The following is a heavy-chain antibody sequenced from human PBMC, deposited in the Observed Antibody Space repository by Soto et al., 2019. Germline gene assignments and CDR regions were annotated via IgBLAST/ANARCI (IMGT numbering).Heavy chain of an antibody. Sequence: GGSLRLSCAASGFTFSSYGMHWVRQAPGKGLEWVAVISYDGSNKYYADSVKGRFTISRDNSKNQLYLQMNSLRAEDTAVYYCAKGYYYDSSGYYDTFDYWGQGTLVTVSS. V-gene: IGHV3-30*18. CDR2: ISYDGSNK. CDR3: AKGYYYDSSGYYDTFDY. CDR1: GFTFSSYG. D-gene: IGHD3-22*01. J-gene: IGHJ4*02.